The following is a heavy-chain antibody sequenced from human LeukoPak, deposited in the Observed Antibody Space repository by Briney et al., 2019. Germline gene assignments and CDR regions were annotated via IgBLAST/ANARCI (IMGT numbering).Heavy chain of an antibody. D-gene: IGHD5-24*01. CDR3: ASGGAQRWLQF. Sequence: GGSLRLSCAASGFTFSSYGMHWVRQAPGKGLEWVAVISYDGSNKYYADSVKGRFTISRDNSKNTLYLQMNSLRAEDTAVYYCASGGAQRWLQFWGQGTMVTVSS. CDR2: ISYDGSNK. V-gene: IGHV3-30*03. CDR1: GFTFSSYG. J-gene: IGHJ3*01.